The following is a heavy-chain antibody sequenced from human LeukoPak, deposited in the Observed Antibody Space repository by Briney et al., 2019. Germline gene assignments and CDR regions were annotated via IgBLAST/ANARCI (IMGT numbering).Heavy chain of an antibody. J-gene: IGHJ4*02. Sequence: GGSLRLSRAASGFTFSSYSMNWVRKAPGKGLEWVSSISSSSSYIYYADSVKGRFTISRDNAKNSLYLQMNSLRAEDTAVYYCARDIRGIAVAGNFDYWGQGTLVTVSS. CDR1: GFTFSSYS. CDR2: ISSSSSYI. D-gene: IGHD6-19*01. V-gene: IGHV3-21*01. CDR3: ARDIRGIAVAGNFDY.